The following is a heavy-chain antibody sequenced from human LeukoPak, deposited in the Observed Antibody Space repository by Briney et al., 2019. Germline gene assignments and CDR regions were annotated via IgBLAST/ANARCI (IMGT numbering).Heavy chain of an antibody. J-gene: IGHJ6*02. Sequence: SETLSLTCTVSGGSMSSYYWSWIRQPPGKGLEWIGFIYYSGSTNYNPSLKSRVTISIDTSKNQFSLRLSSVTAADTAVYYCARAGRYYFYGMDVWGQGTIVTVSS. CDR2: IYYSGST. CDR1: GGSMSSYY. V-gene: IGHV4-59*01. D-gene: IGHD1-14*01. CDR3: ARAGRYYFYGMDV.